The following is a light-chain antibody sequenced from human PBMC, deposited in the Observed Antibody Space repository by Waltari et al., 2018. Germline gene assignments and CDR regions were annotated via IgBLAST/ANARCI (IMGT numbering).Light chain of an antibody. CDR1: SSNIGNNV. V-gene: IGLV1-44*01. J-gene: IGLJ2*01. Sequence: GSSSNIGNNVVNWYQQVPGTTPKLLIYRNDQRPSGVPDRISGSKSGTSASLAISGLQSEDEAHYYCAAWDDSLNGRWVFGGGTKLTVL. CDR3: AAWDDSLNGRWV. CDR2: RND.